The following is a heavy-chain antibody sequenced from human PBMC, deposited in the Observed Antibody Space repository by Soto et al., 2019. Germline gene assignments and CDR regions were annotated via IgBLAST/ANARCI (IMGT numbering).Heavy chain of an antibody. V-gene: IGHV3-23*01. Sequence: EVQLLESGGGLVQPGGSLRLSCAASGFTFSSYAMSWVRQAPGKGLEWVSGITSGGTTYYGGSLKGQFTISRDNSKNTLYLEMNSLRAEDTAVYYCAKRSGVGEPYFDNWGQGTLVTVSS. J-gene: IGHJ4*02. D-gene: IGHD1-26*01. CDR3: AKRSGVGEPYFDN. CDR2: ITSGGTT. CDR1: GFTFSSYA.